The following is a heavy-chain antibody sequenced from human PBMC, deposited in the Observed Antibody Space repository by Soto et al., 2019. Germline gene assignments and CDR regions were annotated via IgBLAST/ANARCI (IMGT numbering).Heavy chain of an antibody. CDR3: ARVGGSYGKYYFDY. CDR2: TIPIFGTA. J-gene: IGHJ4*02. D-gene: IGHD5-18*01. V-gene: IGHV1-69*01. Sequence: QVQLVQSGAEVKKPGSSVKVSCKASGGTFSSYAISWVRQAPGQGLEWMGGTIPIFGTANYAQKFQGRVTITADESTSTAYMELSSLRSEDTAVYYCARVGGSYGKYYFDYWGQGTLGHRLL. CDR1: GGTFSSYA.